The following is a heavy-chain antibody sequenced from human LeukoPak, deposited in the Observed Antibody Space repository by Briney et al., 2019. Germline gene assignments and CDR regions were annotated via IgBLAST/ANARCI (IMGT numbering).Heavy chain of an antibody. CDR3: ARLGLGSSGLFDY. D-gene: IGHD3-22*01. V-gene: IGHV5-51*01. Sequence: GESLEISCKASGYSFTNYWIGWVRQMPGKGLEWMGIIYPGDSDTRYSPSFQGQVTISADKSISTAYLQWSSLKASDTAMYYCARLGLGSSGLFDYWGQGTLVTVSS. J-gene: IGHJ4*02. CDR1: GYSFTNYW. CDR2: IYPGDSDT.